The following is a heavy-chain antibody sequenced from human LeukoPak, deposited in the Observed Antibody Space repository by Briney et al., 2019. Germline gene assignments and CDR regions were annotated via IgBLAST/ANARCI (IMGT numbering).Heavy chain of an antibody. CDR2: INHSGST. D-gene: IGHD3-22*01. CDR1: GGSFSGYY. CDR3: ARDRFGGYGAFDI. V-gene: IGHV4-34*01. J-gene: IGHJ3*02. Sequence: PSETLSLTCAVYGGSFSGYYWSWIRQPPGKGLEWIGEINHSGSTNYNPSLKSRVTISVDTSKNQFSLKLSSVTAADTAVYYCARDRFGGYGAFDIWGQGTMVTVPS.